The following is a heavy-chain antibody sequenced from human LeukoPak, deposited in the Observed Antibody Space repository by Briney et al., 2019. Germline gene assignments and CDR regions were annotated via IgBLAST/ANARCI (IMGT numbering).Heavy chain of an antibody. J-gene: IGHJ4*02. CDR3: ARVQKDYYDSSGYLSY. Sequence: GGSLRLSCAASGFTFSSYEMNWVRQAPGKGLEGVSYISCSGSTIYYADSVKGRFTISRDNAKNSVYLQMNSLRAEDTAVYYCARVQKDYYDSSGYLSYWGQGTLVTVSS. V-gene: IGHV3-48*03. D-gene: IGHD3-22*01. CDR2: ISCSGSTI. CDR1: GFTFSSYE.